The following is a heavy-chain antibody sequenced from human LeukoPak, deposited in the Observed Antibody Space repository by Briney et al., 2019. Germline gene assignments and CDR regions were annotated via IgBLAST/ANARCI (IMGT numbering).Heavy chain of an antibody. CDR1: GGSFSGYY. Sequence: SETLSLTCAVYGGSFSGYYWSWIRQPPGKGLEWIGEINHSGSTNYNPSLKSRVTISVDTSKNQFSLKLSSVTAADTAVYYCAREGATVITRAFDFWGQGTLVTVSS. CDR3: AREGATVITRAFDF. J-gene: IGHJ4*02. D-gene: IGHD1-14*01. CDR2: INHSGST. V-gene: IGHV4-34*01.